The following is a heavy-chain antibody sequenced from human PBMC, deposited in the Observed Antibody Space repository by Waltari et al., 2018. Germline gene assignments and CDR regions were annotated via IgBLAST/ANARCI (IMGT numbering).Heavy chain of an antibody. CDR3: AKTQDFDFWSGSYFDH. V-gene: IGHV3-23*01. Sequence: EVQLLESGGGLVQPGGSLRLSCAASGFIFTSYAMSWGRQAPGKGLEWVLGISGVGGTTYYAASVKGRLTISRDNSNDTVYLQMNSLTADDTAVYYCAKTQDFDFWSGSYFDHWGQGALVNVFS. CDR2: ISGVGGTT. D-gene: IGHD3-3*01. CDR1: GFIFTSYA. J-gene: IGHJ4*02.